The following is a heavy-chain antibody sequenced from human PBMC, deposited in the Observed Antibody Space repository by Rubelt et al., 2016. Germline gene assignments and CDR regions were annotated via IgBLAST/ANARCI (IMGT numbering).Heavy chain of an antibody. J-gene: IGHJ4*02. Sequence: QVQLVQSGAEVKKPGASVKVSCKASGYTFTGYYMHWVRQAPGQGLEWMGWINPNSGGTNYAQKFQGRVTMTRETSIRPAYMELSRLGSDDTAVYYCASSSGSYYSLDYWGQGTLVTVSS. CDR3: ASSSGSYYSLDY. CDR2: INPNSGGT. CDR1: GYTFTGYY. D-gene: IGHD1-26*01. V-gene: IGHV1-2*02.